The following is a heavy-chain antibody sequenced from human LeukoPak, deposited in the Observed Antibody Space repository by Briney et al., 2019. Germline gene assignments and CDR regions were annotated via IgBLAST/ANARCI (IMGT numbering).Heavy chain of an antibody. D-gene: IGHD6-19*01. CDR2: IYYSGTT. Sequence: SETLSLTCTVSGGSISSYYWSWIRRPPGKGLEWIGYIYYSGTTYYNPSLKSRVTISVDTSKNHFSLNLSSVTAADTAVYYCARERGGSGWLIFDYWGQRTLVTVSS. CDR3: ARERGGSGWLIFDY. CDR1: GGSISSYY. V-gene: IGHV4-59*01. J-gene: IGHJ4*02.